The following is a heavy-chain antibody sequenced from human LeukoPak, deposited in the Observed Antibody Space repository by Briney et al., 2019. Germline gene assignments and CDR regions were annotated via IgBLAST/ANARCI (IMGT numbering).Heavy chain of an antibody. J-gene: IGHJ4*02. CDR3: AKDLTTVTTSDFDY. Sequence: GGSLRLSCAASGFTFSSYGMHWVRQAPGKGLEWVAFIRYDGSNKYYADSVRGRFTISRDNSKNTLYLQMNSLRAEDTAVYDCAKDLTTVTTSDFDYWGQGTLVTVSS. CDR2: IRYDGSNK. V-gene: IGHV3-30*02. CDR1: GFTFSSYG. D-gene: IGHD4-11*01.